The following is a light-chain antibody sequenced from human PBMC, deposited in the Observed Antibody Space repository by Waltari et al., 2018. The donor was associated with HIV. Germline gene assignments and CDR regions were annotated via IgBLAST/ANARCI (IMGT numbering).Light chain of an antibody. J-gene: IGLJ3*02. CDR2: GNI. V-gene: IGLV1-40*01. CDR1: TSNIGAGYD. Sequence: QSALTQPPSVSGAPGQTVTISCAGNTSNIGAGYDVHWYQHLPGTAPRLLIYGNIGRPSGVPDRCAGSKSGSSASLAITGLQADDEADYYCQSFDSSLSVLFGGGTKLTVL. CDR3: QSFDSSLSVL.